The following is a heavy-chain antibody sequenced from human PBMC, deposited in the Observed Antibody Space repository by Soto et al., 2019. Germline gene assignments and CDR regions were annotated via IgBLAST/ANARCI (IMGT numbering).Heavy chain of an antibody. Sequence: QVQLQQWGAGLLKPSETLSLTCAVYGGSFSGYYWSWIRQPPGKGLEWIGEINHSGSTNCNPSLKSRVTISVDTSKNQFSLKLSSVTAADTAVYYCARGLLHYDILTGPALNGPYYYYGMDVWGQGTTVTVSS. V-gene: IGHV4-34*01. CDR3: ARGLLHYDILTGPALNGPYYYYGMDV. CDR1: GGSFSGYY. CDR2: INHSGST. D-gene: IGHD3-9*01. J-gene: IGHJ6*02.